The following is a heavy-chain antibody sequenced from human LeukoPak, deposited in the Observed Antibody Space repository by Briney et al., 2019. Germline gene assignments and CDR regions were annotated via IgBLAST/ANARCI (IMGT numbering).Heavy chain of an antibody. J-gene: IGHJ4*02. Sequence: GGSLRLSCAASGFTFSSYAMSWVRQAPGKGLEWVSAISGSGGSTYYADSVKGRFTISRDNSKNTLYLQMNSLRAEDTAVYYCAKDLGYYGSGSYFVYWGQGTLVTVSS. D-gene: IGHD3-10*01. V-gene: IGHV3-23*01. CDR2: ISGSGGST. CDR1: GFTFSSYA. CDR3: AKDLGYYGSGSYFVY.